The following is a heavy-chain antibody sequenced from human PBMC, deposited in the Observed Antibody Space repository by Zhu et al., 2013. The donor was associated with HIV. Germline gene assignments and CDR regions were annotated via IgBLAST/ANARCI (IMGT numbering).Heavy chain of an antibody. D-gene: IGHD1-7*01. J-gene: IGHJ6*02. CDR1: GYTFTDYY. V-gene: IGHV1-69-2*01. Sequence: EVQLVQSGAEVKKPGATVKISCKVSGYTFTDYYMHWVQQAPGKGLEWMGLVDPEDGETIYAEKFQGRVTITADTSTDTAYMELSSLRSEDTAVYYCATVDNWNYSVYYYYGMDVWGQGTTVTVSS. CDR2: VDPEDGET. CDR3: ATVDNWNYSVYYYYGMDV.